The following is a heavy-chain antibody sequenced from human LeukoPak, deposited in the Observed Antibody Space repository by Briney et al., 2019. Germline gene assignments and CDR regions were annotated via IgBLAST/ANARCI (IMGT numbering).Heavy chain of an antibody. V-gene: IGHV4-39*01. J-gene: IGHJ4*02. CDR1: GGSISSSSYY. CDR3: ASLEMATISFDY. Sequence: PSETLSPTCTVSGGSISSSSYYWGWIRQPPGKGLEWIGSIYYSGSTYYNPSLKSRVTISVDTSKNQFSLKLSSVTAADTAVYYCASLEMATISFDYWGQGTLVTVSS. D-gene: IGHD5-24*01. CDR2: IYYSGST.